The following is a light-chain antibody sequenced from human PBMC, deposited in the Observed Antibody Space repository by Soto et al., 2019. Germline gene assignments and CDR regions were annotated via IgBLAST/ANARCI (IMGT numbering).Light chain of an antibody. CDR2: EGN. CDR3: CSYAGSSTLYV. J-gene: IGLJ1*01. Sequence: ALTQPASVSGSPGQSITISCTGTSSDVGSYNLVSWYQQHPAKAPKLMIYEGNRRPSGVSNRFSGSKSGNTASLTISGLQAEDEADYYCCSYAGSSTLYVFGTGTKLTVL. V-gene: IGLV2-23*01. CDR1: SSDVGSYNL.